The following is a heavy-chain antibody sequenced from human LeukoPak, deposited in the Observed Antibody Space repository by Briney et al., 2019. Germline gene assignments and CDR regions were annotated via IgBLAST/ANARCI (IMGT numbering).Heavy chain of an antibody. D-gene: IGHD2-21*01. Sequence: GGSLRLSCAASGFTFSSAWMSWVRQAPGKGLEWVGRIKSKTDGRTTDYAAPVKGRFTISRDDSKNTLYLQMNSLKTEDTAVYYCTTTVVIAPSDAFDIWGQGTMVTVSS. J-gene: IGHJ3*02. CDR1: GFTFSSAW. CDR3: TTTVVIAPSDAFDI. V-gene: IGHV3-15*01. CDR2: IKSKTDGRTT.